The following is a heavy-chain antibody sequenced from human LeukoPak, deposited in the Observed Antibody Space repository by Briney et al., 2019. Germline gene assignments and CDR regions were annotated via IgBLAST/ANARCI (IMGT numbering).Heavy chain of an antibody. CDR1: GFTFSSYS. CDR3: AKAPDGYEPFIFDY. J-gene: IGHJ4*02. D-gene: IGHD5-24*01. CDR2: ISSSSSYI. Sequence: GGSLRLSCAASGFTFSSYSMNWVRQAPGKGLEWVSSISSSSSYIYYADSVKGRFTISRDNSKNTLYLQMNSLRAEDTAVYYCAKAPDGYEPFIFDYWGQGTLVTVSS. V-gene: IGHV3-21*04.